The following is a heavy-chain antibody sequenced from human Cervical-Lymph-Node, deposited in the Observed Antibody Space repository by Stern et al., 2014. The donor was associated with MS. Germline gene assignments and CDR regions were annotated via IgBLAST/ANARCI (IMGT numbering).Heavy chain of an antibody. V-gene: IGHV1-46*01. CDR3: ARDQRNSGEGTRCDV. CDR1: GYTFTNYY. J-gene: IGHJ6*02. CDR2: IDPSGGST. Sequence: QLVQSGAEVKKPGASVKVSCKASGYTFTNYYMHWVRQAPGQGLEWMGIIDPSGGSTTYAQKFQGRVTMTRDTSTSTVYMELSSLRSEDTAVYYCARDQRNSGEGTRCDVWGQGTTVTVSS. D-gene: IGHD4-23*01.